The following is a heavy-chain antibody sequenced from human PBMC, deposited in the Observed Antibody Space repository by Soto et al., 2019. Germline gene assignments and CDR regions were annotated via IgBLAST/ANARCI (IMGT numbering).Heavy chain of an antibody. D-gene: IGHD2-2*01. Sequence: ASVKVSCKASGYTFTSYYMHWVRQAPGQGLEWMGIINPSGGSTSYAQKFQGRVTMTRDTSTSTVYMELSSLRSEDTAVYYCAREGRVPDDMDDSNYYGMDVWGQGTTVTVSS. CDR3: AREGRVPDDMDDSNYYGMDV. CDR1: GYTFTSYY. V-gene: IGHV1-46*01. CDR2: INPSGGST. J-gene: IGHJ6*02.